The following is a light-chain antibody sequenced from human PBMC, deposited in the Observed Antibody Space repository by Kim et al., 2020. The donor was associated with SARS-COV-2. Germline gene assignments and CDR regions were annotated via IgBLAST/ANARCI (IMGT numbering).Light chain of an antibody. J-gene: IGKJ1*01. CDR2: AAT. V-gene: IGKV1-9*01. CDR3: QQLNTYPWT. CDR1: QGISSY. Sequence: IQLTQSPSSLSASVGDRVTITCRASQGISSYLAWYQQKPGKAPKLLIYAATTLLSGVPSRFSGSGSGTAFTLTIGSLQPEDFATYYCQQLNTYPWTFGQGTKVDIK.